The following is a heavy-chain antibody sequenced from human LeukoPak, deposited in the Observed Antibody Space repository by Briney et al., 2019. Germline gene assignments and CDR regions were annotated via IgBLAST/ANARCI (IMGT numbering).Heavy chain of an antibody. CDR3: ATNSDDYGDYYDY. CDR2: IYSGGST. D-gene: IGHD4-17*01. J-gene: IGHJ4*02. V-gene: IGHV3-53*01. CDR1: GFTVSSNY. Sequence: PGGSLRLSCAASGFTVSSNYMSWVRQAPGKGLEWVSVIYSGGSTYYADSVKGRFTTSRDNSKNTLYLQMNSLRAEDTAVYYCATNSDDYGDYYDYWGQGTLVTVSS.